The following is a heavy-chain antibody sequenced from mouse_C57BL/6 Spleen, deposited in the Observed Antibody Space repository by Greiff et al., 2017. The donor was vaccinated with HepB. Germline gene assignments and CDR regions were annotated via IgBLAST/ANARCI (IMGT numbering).Heavy chain of an antibody. V-gene: IGHV1-80*01. CDR1: GYAFSSYW. D-gene: IGHD3-3*01. CDR2: IYPGDGDT. J-gene: IGHJ4*01. Sequence: VQLQQSGAELVKPGASVKISCKASGYAFSSYWMNWVKQRPGKGLEWIGQIYPGDGDTNYNGKFKGKATLTADKSSSTAYMQLSSLTSEDSAVYFCASSTRLGYYAMDYWGQGTSVTVSS. CDR3: ASSTRLGYYAMDY.